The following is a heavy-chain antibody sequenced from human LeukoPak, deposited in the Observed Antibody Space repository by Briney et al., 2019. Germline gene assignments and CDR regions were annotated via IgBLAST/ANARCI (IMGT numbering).Heavy chain of an antibody. V-gene: IGHV3-30*01. J-gene: IGHJ5*02. Sequence: GRSLRLSCAASGFTFSSYAMHWVRQAPGKGLGWVAVVSYDGTQKKYADSVKGRFTISRDNSKNTLYLQMDSLRVEDMAVYYCARSPVATAVNYWFDPWGQGTLVTVSS. CDR3: ARSPVATAVNYWFDP. D-gene: IGHD2-21*01. CDR2: VSYDGTQK. CDR1: GFTFSSYA.